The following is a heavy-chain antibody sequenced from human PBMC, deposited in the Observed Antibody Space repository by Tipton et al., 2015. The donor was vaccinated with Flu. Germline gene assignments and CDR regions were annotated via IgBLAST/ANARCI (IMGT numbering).Heavy chain of an antibody. Sequence: TLSLTCAVSGYSISSGYYWGWIQQPPGKGLEWIGSIYHSGSTYYNPSLKSRVTISVDTSKNQFSLKLSSVTAADTAVYYCARQLSVGATSGFDYWGQGTLVTVSS. J-gene: IGHJ4*02. CDR1: GYSISSGYY. V-gene: IGHV4-38-2*01. CDR3: ARQLSVGATSGFDY. CDR2: IYHSGST. D-gene: IGHD1-26*01.